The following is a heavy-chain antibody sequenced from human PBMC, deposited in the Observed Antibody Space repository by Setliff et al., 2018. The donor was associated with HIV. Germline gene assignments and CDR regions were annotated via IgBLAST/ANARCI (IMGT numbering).Heavy chain of an antibody. CDR3: ARERGGGYSYGRGMDV. Sequence: PSETLSLTCNVSGGSIINDNYYWGWIRQPPGKGLEWIGYIYYSGSTYYNQSLKSRVTISLDTSKNQFSLKLSSVTAADTAVYYCARERGGGYSYGRGMDVWGQGTTVTVSS. D-gene: IGHD5-18*01. J-gene: IGHJ6*02. CDR2: IYYSGST. CDR1: GGSIINDNYY. V-gene: IGHV4-31*02.